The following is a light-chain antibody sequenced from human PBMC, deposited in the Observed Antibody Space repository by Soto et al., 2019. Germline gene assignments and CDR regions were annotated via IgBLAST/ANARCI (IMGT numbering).Light chain of an antibody. CDR3: GTWDTNLRAVV. CDR2: DNN. V-gene: IGLV1-51*01. Sequence: QSVLTQPPSVSAAPGQKVTISCSGSSSNIENSYLSCYQQLPGTAPKLLIYDNNSRPSGIPDRFSGSKSGTSATLDITGLHTGDEADYFCGTWDTNLRAVVFGGGTKLTVL. CDR1: SSNIENSY. J-gene: IGLJ2*01.